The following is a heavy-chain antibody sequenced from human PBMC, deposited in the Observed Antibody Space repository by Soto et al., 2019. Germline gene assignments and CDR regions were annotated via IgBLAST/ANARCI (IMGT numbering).Heavy chain of an antibody. D-gene: IGHD2-8*01. CDR1: GGSISSGGYY. Sequence: SETLSLTCTVSGGSISSGGYYWSWIRQHPGKGLEWVGYIYYSGSTYYNPSLKSRVTISVDTSKNQFSLKLSSVTAADTAVYYCASGTIDDAFDIWGQGTMVTVSS. V-gene: IGHV4-31*03. CDR2: IYYSGST. J-gene: IGHJ3*02. CDR3: ASGTIDDAFDI.